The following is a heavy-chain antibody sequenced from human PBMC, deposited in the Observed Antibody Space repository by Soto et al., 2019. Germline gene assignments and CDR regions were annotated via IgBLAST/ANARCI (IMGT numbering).Heavy chain of an antibody. Sequence: SETLSLTCTVSGGSISSSSYYWGWIRQPPGKGLEWIGSIYYSGSTYYNPSLKSRVTISVDTSKNQFSLKLSSVTAADTAVYYCARLYYDFWSGYYITDYYYYGMDVWGQGTTVTVSS. V-gene: IGHV4-39*01. D-gene: IGHD3-3*01. CDR3: ARLYYDFWSGYYITDYYYYGMDV. J-gene: IGHJ6*02. CDR2: IYYSGST. CDR1: GGSISSSSYY.